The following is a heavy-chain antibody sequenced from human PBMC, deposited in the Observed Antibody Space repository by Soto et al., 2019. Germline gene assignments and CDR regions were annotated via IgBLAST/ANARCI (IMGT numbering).Heavy chain of an antibody. D-gene: IGHD2-21*01. Sequence: ASVQVSCKASGGTFSSYAISWVRQAPGQRLEWMGWINAGNGNAKYSQKFQGRATITRDTSASTAYMELSSLRSEDTAVYYCARGLFPFDYWGQGTLVTVSS. CDR3: ARGLFPFDY. J-gene: IGHJ4*02. CDR2: INAGNGNA. V-gene: IGHV1-3*01. CDR1: GGTFSSYA.